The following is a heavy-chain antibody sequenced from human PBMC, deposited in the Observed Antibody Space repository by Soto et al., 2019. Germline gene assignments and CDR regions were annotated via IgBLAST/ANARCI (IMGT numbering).Heavy chain of an antibody. Sequence: NPSETLSLTCAVSGGSISSSNWWSWVRQPPGKGLEWIGEIYHSGSTNYNPSLKSRVTISVDKSKNQFSLKLSSVTAADTAVYYCARGGSSSGSYVQPFDYWGQGTLVTVSS. J-gene: IGHJ4*02. CDR3: ARGGSSSGSYVQPFDY. CDR2: IYHSGST. V-gene: IGHV4-4*02. D-gene: IGHD1-26*01. CDR1: GGSISSSNW.